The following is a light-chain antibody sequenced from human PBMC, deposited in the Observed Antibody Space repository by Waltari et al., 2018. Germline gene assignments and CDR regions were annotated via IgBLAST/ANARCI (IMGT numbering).Light chain of an antibody. CDR3: QSGGHGTWV. Sequence: QLVLTQSPSASASLGASVKLTCTLDSGHSTNIIAWHQTQPQKGPRYLMKVNSDGSHSKGDEIPDRFSGSSSSSGTERYLTISSVQSEDEADYYCQSGGHGTWVFGGGTKLTVL. CDR1: SGHSTNI. J-gene: IGLJ3*02. CDR2: VNSDGSH. V-gene: IGLV4-69*02.